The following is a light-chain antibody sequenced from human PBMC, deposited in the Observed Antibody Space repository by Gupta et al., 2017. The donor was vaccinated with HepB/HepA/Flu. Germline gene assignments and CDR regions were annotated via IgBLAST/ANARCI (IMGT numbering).Light chain of an antibody. CDR2: VKNDGSH. V-gene: IGLV4-69*01. CDR3: QTWGAGIRL. Sequence: QLVLTQSPSASASLGASVKLTCTLSSGHSTYAIAWHQQQPEKGPRYLMKVKNDGSHTKGDGIPDRFSGSSSGAERYLTISSLQSEDEADYYCQTWGAGIRLFGTGTKVTVL. J-gene: IGLJ1*01. CDR1: SGHSTYA.